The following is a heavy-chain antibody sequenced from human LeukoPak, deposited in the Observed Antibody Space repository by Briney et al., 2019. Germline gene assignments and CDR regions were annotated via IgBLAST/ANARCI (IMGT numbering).Heavy chain of an antibody. CDR2: ISGSGGST. CDR3: AKQQIAVAGTEWFDP. D-gene: IGHD6-19*01. V-gene: IGHV3-23*01. J-gene: IGHJ5*02. CDR1: GFTFRSYA. Sequence: GGSLRLSCAASGFTFRSYAMSWVRQAPGKGLEWVSAISGSGGSTYYADSVKGRFTISRDNSKSTLYLQMNSLRAEDTAVYYCAKQQIAVAGTEWFDPWGQGTLVTVSS.